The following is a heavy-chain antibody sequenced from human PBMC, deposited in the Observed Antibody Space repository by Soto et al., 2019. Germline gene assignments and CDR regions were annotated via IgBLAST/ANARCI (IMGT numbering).Heavy chain of an antibody. V-gene: IGHV1-58*01. CDR3: AADSGYYYYGMDV. Sequence: SVKVSCKASGFTFTRSAVQWVRQARGQRPEWIGWIVVGSADTNYAQKFQERVTITRDVSAGTVHMEMSSLRSEDTAVYYCAADSGYYYYGMDVWGQGTTVTVSS. CDR2: IVVGSADT. J-gene: IGHJ6*02. CDR1: GFTFTRSA.